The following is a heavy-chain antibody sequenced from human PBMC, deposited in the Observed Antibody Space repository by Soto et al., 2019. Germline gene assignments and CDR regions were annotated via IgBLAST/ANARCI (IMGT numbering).Heavy chain of an antibody. CDR3: ARYGVEPGLYLVT. Sequence: GGSLRLSCAASGFLFSSYWMSWVRQAPGKGLEWVANINHDGSEKYYVDSVKGRFVISRDNPENSLYLQMNSLRAEDTTIYYCARYGVEPGLYLVTWCQGTLVTVSS. CDR1: GFLFSSYW. J-gene: IGHJ5*02. V-gene: IGHV3-7*01. D-gene: IGHD3-16*01. CDR2: INHDGSEK.